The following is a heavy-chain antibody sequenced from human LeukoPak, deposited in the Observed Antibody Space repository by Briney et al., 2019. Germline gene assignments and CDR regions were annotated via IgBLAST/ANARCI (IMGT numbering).Heavy chain of an antibody. CDR1: GFTFSSYW. Sequence: PGGSLRLSCAASGFTFSSYWMSWVRQAPGKGLEWVANIKQDGSEKYYVDSVKGRFTISRDNAKNSLYLQMNSLRAEDTAVYYCARDGTYNWNPRREDYYYMDVWGKGTTVTVSS. CDR2: IKQDGSEK. D-gene: IGHD1-20*01. J-gene: IGHJ6*03. V-gene: IGHV3-7*01. CDR3: ARDGTYNWNPRREDYYYMDV.